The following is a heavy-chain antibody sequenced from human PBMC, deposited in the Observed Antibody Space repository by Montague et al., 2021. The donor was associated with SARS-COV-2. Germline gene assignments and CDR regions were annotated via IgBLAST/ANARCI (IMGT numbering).Heavy chain of an antibody. Sequence: SETLSLTCTVSGASISSRSYYWGWIRQPPGKGLEWIGFKYYSGSTYYNPTLKSRVTISVDTSKNQFSLKLSSVTAADTAVYYCATLPSSTTIFGVVQGYYFDAWGQGTLVTVSS. CDR1: GASISSRSYY. J-gene: IGHJ4*02. D-gene: IGHD3-3*01. V-gene: IGHV4-39*01. CDR3: ATLPSSTTIFGVVQGYYFDA. CDR2: KYYSGST.